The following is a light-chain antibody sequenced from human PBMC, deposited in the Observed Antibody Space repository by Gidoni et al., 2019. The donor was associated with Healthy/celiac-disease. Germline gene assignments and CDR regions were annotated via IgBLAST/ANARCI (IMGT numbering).Light chain of an antibody. CDR2: AAS. J-gene: IGKJ4*01. Sequence: IQMTQSPSSLSASVGDRVTITCRASQSISIYLNWYQQKPGKAPKLLIYAASSLQSGVPSRFSGSGSGTDFTLPFGVWKPEDFATYYLQQSYSTPLTFGGGTKVEIK. CDR1: QSISIY. CDR3: QQSYSTPLT. V-gene: IGKV1-39*01.